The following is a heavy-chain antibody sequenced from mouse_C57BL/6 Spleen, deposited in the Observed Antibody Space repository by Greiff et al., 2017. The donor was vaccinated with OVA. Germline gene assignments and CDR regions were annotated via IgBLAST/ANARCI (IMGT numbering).Heavy chain of an antibody. CDR1: GYTFTDYN. CDR3: ARYYYCGSSYYAMDY. CDR2: INPNNGGT. J-gene: IGHJ4*01. D-gene: IGHD1-1*01. V-gene: IGHV1-22*01. Sequence: EVQLQQSGPELVKPGASVKMSCKASGYTFTDYNMHWVKQSHGKSLEWIGYINPNNGGTSYNQKFKGKATLTVNKSSSTAYMELRSLTSEDSAVYYGARYYYCGSSYYAMDYWGQGTSVTVSS.